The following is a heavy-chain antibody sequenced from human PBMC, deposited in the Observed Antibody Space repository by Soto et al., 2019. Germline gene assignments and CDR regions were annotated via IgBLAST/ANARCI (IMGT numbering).Heavy chain of an antibody. CDR3: ARGTGTRRHTHNWFDH. J-gene: IGHJ5*02. CDR2: IIPIFGTA. CDR1: GGTFSSYA. Sequence: QVQLVQSGAEVKKPGSSVKVSCKASGGTFSSYAISWVRQAPGQGLEWMGGIIPIFGTANYAQKVQGRVTITADETTSKAYRELSSLRSEDTAVYYCARGTGTRRHTHNWFDHWGQGTLVTVSS. V-gene: IGHV1-69*12. D-gene: IGHD3-10*01.